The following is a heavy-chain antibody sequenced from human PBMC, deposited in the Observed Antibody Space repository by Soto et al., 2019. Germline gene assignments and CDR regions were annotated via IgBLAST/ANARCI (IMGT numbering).Heavy chain of an antibody. CDR1: GGSFSGSDW. CDR2: IYHYENT. Sequence: SETLSLTCAVSGGSFSGSDWWSWVRQPPGKGLEWIGQIYHYENTNYNPSLKSRVTISVYTSKNQFSLKLSSVTAAGTAVYYCAREGVYGESFDYWGQGTLVTVSS. V-gene: IGHV4-4*02. J-gene: IGHJ4*02. CDR3: AREGVYGESFDY. D-gene: IGHD4-17*01.